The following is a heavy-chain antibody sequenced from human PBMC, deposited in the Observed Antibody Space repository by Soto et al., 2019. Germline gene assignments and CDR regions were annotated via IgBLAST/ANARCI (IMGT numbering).Heavy chain of an antibody. Sequence: EVQLVETGGGLVLPGGSLRLSCVVSGFTLSNNRMTWVRQAPGQGLEWVSDLYFYGSANYADSVRGRFTIFKDDSKNTLYLQMTNLRADDTALYYCARVGTSESFFDYWGQGTLVTVSP. D-gene: IGHD7-27*01. V-gene: IGHV3-53*02. CDR2: LYFYGSA. CDR1: GFTLSNNR. CDR3: ARVGTSESFFDY. J-gene: IGHJ4*02.